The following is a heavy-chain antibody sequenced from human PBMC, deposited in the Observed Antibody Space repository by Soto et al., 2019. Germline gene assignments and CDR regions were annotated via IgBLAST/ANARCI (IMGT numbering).Heavy chain of an antibody. CDR3: ARTAYYYDSSGYYFDC. CDR1: GFTFSSYG. V-gene: IGHV3-33*01. J-gene: IGHJ4*02. CDR2: IWYDGRNT. D-gene: IGHD3-22*01. Sequence: QVQLVESGGGVVQPGRSLRLSCAASGFTFSSYGMHWVRQAPGKGLEWVAVIWYDGRNTYYADSVKGRFTISRDNSKNTLYLQMNSLRAEDTAVSYCARTAYYYDSSGYYFDCWGQGTLVTVSP.